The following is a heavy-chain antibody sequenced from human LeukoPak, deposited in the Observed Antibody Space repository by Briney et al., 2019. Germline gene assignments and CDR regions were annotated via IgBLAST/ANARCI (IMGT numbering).Heavy chain of an antibody. V-gene: IGHV1-46*01. J-gene: IGHJ5*02. CDR2: INPSGGST. CDR3: ARADYGDRGWFDP. CDR1: GGTFSSYA. Sequence: ASVKVSCKASGGTFSSYAISWVRQAPGQGLEWMGIINPSGGSTTYAQRFQGRVTMTRDTSTSTVFMELSSLRSEDTAVYYCARADYGDRGWFDPWGQGTLVTVSS. D-gene: IGHD4-17*01.